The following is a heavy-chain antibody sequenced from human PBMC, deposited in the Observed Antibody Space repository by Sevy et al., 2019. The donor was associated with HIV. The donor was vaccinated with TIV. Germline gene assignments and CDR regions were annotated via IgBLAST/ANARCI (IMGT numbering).Heavy chain of an antibody. Sequence: ASVKVSCKASGYTFSDSGYYVHWVRQAPGQGLEWMGWINPKRGATNYAQKFQGRVTMTRDTSVSTANMDLSRLTSDETAVYYSARESYDFWTGPVDYDYGMDVWGQGTTVTVSS. D-gene: IGHD3-3*01. CDR3: ARESYDFWTGPVDYDYGMDV. CDR2: INPKRGAT. V-gene: IGHV1-2*02. CDR1: GYTFSDSGYY. J-gene: IGHJ6*02.